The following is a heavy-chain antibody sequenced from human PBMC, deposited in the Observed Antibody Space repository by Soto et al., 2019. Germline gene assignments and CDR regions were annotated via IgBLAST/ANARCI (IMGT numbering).Heavy chain of an antibody. J-gene: IGHJ6*03. CDR1: GGSISSYY. CDR3: ARHIVVVPADPHYYYYYMDV. V-gene: IGHV4-59*08. CDR2: IYYSGST. D-gene: IGHD2-2*01. Sequence: PSETLSLTCTVSGGSISSYYWSLIRQPPGKGLEWIGYIYYSGSTNYNPSLKSRVTISVDTSKNQFSLKLSSVTAADTAVYYCARHIVVVPADPHYYYYYMDVWGKGTTVTVSS.